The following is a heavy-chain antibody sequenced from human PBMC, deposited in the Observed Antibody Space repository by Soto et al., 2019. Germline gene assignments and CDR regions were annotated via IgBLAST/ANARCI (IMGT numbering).Heavy chain of an antibody. CDR3: AKEGGYSYGGLFDY. CDR1: GFTFSSYG. Sequence: QVQLVEFGGGVVQPGRSLRLSCAASGFTFSSYGMHWVRQAPGKGLEWVAVISYDGSNKYYADSVKGRFTISRDNSKNTLYLQMNSLRAEDTAVYYCAKEGGYSYGGLFDYWGQGTLVTVSS. D-gene: IGHD5-18*01. CDR2: ISYDGSNK. V-gene: IGHV3-30*18. J-gene: IGHJ4*02.